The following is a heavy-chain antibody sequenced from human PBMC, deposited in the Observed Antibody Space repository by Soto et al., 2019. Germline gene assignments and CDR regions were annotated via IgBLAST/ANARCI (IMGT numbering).Heavy chain of an antibody. CDR1: GFTFSSYG. Sequence: ESGGGVVQPGRSLRLSCAASGFTFSSYGMHWVRQAPGKGLEWVALISYDGSNKYYADSVKGRFTISRDNSKNTLYLQMNSLRAEDTAVYYCAIENYYDSTTGGYWGQGTLVTVSS. D-gene: IGHD3-22*01. CDR3: AIENYYDSTTGGY. CDR2: ISYDGSNK. J-gene: IGHJ4*02. V-gene: IGHV3-30*03.